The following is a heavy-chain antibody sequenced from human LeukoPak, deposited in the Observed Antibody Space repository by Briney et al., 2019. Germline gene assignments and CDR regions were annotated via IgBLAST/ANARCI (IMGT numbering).Heavy chain of an antibody. Sequence: GGSLILSCAASGFTFSSYGMSWVRQAPGKGLEWVSGITGSGLTTYYADSVKGRFTISRDNSKNTLYLQMNSLRAEDTAVYYCAKDRRSMPHDYWGQGTLVTVSS. D-gene: IGHD2-2*01. CDR1: GFTFSSYG. J-gene: IGHJ4*02. CDR2: ITGSGLTT. CDR3: AKDRRSMPHDY. V-gene: IGHV3-23*01.